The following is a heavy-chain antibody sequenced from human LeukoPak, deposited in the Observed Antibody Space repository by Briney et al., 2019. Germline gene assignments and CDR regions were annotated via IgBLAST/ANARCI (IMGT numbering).Heavy chain of an antibody. V-gene: IGHV3-11*01. J-gene: IGHJ4*02. D-gene: IGHD1/OR15-1a*01. CDR2: ISSSGSTI. CDR1: GFTFSDYY. CDR3: ARENNEATSSLFDY. Sequence: GGSLRLSCAASGFTFSDYYMSWIRQAPGRGLEWVSYISSSGSTIYYADSVKGRFTISRDNAKNSLYLQMNSLRAEDTAVYYCARENNEATSSLFDYWGQGTLVTVSS.